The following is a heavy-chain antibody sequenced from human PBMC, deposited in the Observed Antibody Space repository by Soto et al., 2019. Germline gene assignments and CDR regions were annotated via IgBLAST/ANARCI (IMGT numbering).Heavy chain of an antibody. D-gene: IGHD6-19*01. J-gene: IGHJ1*01. CDR3: AKGVPGIAVAGTGYFQH. V-gene: IGHV3-23*01. CDR1: GFTFSSYA. Sequence: EVQLLESGGGLVQPGGSLRLSCAASGFTFSSYAMSWVRQAPGKGLEWVSGISGSGDSTYYADSVKGRFTISRDNSKNTLYLQMNSLRADDTAVYYCAKGVPGIAVAGTGYFQHWGQGTLVTFSS. CDR2: ISGSGDST.